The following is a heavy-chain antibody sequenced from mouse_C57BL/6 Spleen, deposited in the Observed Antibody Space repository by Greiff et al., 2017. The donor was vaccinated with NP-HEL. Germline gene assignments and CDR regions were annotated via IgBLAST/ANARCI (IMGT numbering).Heavy chain of an antibody. J-gene: IGHJ1*03. CDR2: IDPSDSYT. CDR3: ARSRNYYGSSYWYFDV. D-gene: IGHD1-1*01. CDR1: GYTFTSYW. Sequence: VQLQQPGAELVRPGTSVKLSCKASGYTFTSYWMHWVKQRPGQGLEWIGVIDPSDSYTNYNQKFKGKATLTVDTSSSTAYMQLSSLTSEDSAVYYCARSRNYYGSSYWYFDVWGTGTTVTVSS. V-gene: IGHV1-59*01.